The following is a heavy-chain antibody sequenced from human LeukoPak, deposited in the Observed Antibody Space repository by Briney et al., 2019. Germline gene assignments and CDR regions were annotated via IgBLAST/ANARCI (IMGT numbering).Heavy chain of an antibody. CDR2: INPNSGGT. Sequence: ASVKVSCKASGYTFTGYYMHWVRQARGQGLEWMGRINPNSGGTNYAQKFQGRVTMTRDTSISTAYMELSRLRSDDTAVYYCARRGFSSSWYSYSYWGQGTLVTVSS. J-gene: IGHJ4*02. CDR3: ARRGFSSSWYSYSY. V-gene: IGHV1-2*06. CDR1: GYTFTGYY. D-gene: IGHD6-13*01.